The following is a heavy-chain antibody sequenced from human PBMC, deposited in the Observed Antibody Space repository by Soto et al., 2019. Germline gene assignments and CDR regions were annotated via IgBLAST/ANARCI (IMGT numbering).Heavy chain of an antibody. Sequence: QVQLVQSGAEVKKPGSSVKVSCKASGGTFSSYAISWVRQAPGQGLEWMGGTFPMFGKANYVKKFQGRVTISANKPTSTDYMELSSLTSEDTAVYYCATVDISTWIDGMDVWGQGTTVTVSS. CDR2: TFPMFGKA. J-gene: IGHJ6*02. CDR1: GGTFSSYA. V-gene: IGHV1-69*06. CDR3: ATVDISTWIDGMDV. D-gene: IGHD6-13*01.